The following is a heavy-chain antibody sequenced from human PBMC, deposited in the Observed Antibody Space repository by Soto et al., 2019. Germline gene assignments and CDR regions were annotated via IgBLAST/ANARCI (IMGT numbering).Heavy chain of an antibody. D-gene: IGHD4-17*01. CDR3: VRDDYPWYFQN. V-gene: IGHV3-23*01. CDR2: ISGTGKNT. CDR1: GFTFSSQA. J-gene: IGHJ1*01. Sequence: EVQLLESGGGLAQPGGSLRLSCAASGFTFSSQAMSWVRQAPGKGLEWVSTISGTGKNTYYADSVRGRFTISRDNSKNTLYLQTNILRPEDSAVHFCVRDDYPWYFQNWGQGTLVAVSS.